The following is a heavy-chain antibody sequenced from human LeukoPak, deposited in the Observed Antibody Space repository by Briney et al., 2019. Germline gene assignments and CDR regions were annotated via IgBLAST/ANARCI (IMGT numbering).Heavy chain of an antibody. V-gene: IGHV1-69*13. J-gene: IGHJ1*01. CDR1: GGTFSSYA. Sequence: SVKVSCKASGGTFSSYAISWVRQAPGQGLEWMGGITPLFGTANYAQKFQGRVTITADESASTAYMELSSLRSEDTAVYYCARDSSDIQSLIAHWGQGTLVTVSS. CDR3: ARDSSDIQSLIAH. D-gene: IGHD2-15*01. CDR2: ITPLFGTA.